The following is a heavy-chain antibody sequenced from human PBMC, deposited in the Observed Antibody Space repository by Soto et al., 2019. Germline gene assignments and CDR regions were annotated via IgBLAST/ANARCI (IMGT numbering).Heavy chain of an antibody. Sequence: SETLSLTCTVSGGSISSYYWTWIRQPPGKGLEWIGYIYYSGSTNYNPSLKTRVTISLDTSKNQFSLKLSSVTAADTAVYYCARDMYYDFWSGYSPRYYYYGMDVWGQGTTVTVSS. CDR2: IYYSGST. J-gene: IGHJ6*02. D-gene: IGHD3-3*01. CDR3: ARDMYYDFWSGYSPRYYYYGMDV. CDR1: GGSISSYY. V-gene: IGHV4-59*12.